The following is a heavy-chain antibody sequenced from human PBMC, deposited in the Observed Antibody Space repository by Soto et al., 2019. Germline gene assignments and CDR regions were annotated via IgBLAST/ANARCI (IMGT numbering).Heavy chain of an antibody. D-gene: IGHD6-13*01. CDR1: GGSISSYY. Sequence: SETLSLTCTVSGGSISSYYWSWIRQPPGKGLEWIGYIYYSGSTNYNPSLKSRVTISVDTAKNQFTLKLSSVTAADTAVYYCGRAAAGHNWFDPWGQGTLVTVSS. V-gene: IGHV4-59*01. CDR2: IYYSGST. J-gene: IGHJ5*02. CDR3: GRAAAGHNWFDP.